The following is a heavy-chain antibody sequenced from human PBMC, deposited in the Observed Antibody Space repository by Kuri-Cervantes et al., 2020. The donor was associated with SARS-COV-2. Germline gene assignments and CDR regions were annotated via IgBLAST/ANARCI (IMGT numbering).Heavy chain of an antibody. V-gene: IGHV3-30-3*01. CDR2: ISYDGSNK. Sequence: GGSLRLSCADSGFTFRNYAFHWVRQAPGKGLEWVAVISYDGSNKYYADSVKGRFTISRDNSKNTLYLQMSSLRAEDTAVYYCAKGDRAATPGYYYYGMDVWGQGTTVTVSS. CDR1: GFTFRNYA. CDR3: AKGDRAATPGYYYYGMDV. D-gene: IGHD2-15*01. J-gene: IGHJ6*02.